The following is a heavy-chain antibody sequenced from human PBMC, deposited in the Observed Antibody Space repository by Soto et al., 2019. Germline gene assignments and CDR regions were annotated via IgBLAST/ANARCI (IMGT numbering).Heavy chain of an antibody. CDR1: GGSISSGDYY. D-gene: IGHD3-3*01. Sequence: SETLSLTCTVSGGSISSGDYYWSWIRQPPGKGLEWIGYIYYSGSTYYNPSLKSRVTISVDTSKNQFSLKLSSVTAADTAVYYCARVPGIKGIKIFGVVISPYYGMDVWGQGTKVTVSS. CDR3: ARVPGIKGIKIFGVVISPYYGMDV. V-gene: IGHV4-30-4*01. CDR2: IYYSGST. J-gene: IGHJ6*02.